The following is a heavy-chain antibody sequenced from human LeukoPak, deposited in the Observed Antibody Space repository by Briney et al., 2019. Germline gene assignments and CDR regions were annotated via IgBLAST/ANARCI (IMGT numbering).Heavy chain of an antibody. V-gene: IGHV3-7*01. D-gene: IGHD3-22*01. Sequence: PGGSLRLSCVASGFTFNSNWMSWVRQAPGKGLEWVANIKQDGSEKYYVDSVKGRFTISRDNAKNSLSPQMNSLRAEDTAVYYCARDKYYDRYFDSWGRGTLVTVSS. CDR1: GFTFNSNW. J-gene: IGHJ4*02. CDR2: IKQDGSEK. CDR3: ARDKYYDRYFDS.